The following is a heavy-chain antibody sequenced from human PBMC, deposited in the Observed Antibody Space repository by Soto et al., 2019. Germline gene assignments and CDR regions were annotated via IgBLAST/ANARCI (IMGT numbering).Heavy chain of an antibody. CDR1: GDSVSSNSAA. CDR2: TYYRSKWYD. V-gene: IGHV6-1*01. Sequence: QTLSLTCVISGDSVSSNSAAWNWVRQSPSRGLEWLGRTYYRSKWYDDYAVSVKSRITISPDTSKNQFSLHLKSVTPEDTAVYYCARGAGRGYCSGNTCYSPYNYYGMDVWGQGTTVTASS. CDR3: ARGAGRGYCSGNTCYSPYNYYGMDV. J-gene: IGHJ6*02. D-gene: IGHD2-15*01.